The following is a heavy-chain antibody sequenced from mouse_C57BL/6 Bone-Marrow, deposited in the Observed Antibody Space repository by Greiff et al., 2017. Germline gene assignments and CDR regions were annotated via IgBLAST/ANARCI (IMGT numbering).Heavy chain of an antibody. CDR3: ARSIYGYDPYYFDY. J-gene: IGHJ2*01. D-gene: IGHD2-2*01. Sequence: QVHVKQSGAELVRPGSSVKLSCKASGYTFTSYWMHWVKQRPIQGLEWIGNIDPSDSETHYNQKFKDKATLTVDKSSSTAYMQLSSLTSEDSAVYYCARSIYGYDPYYFDYWGQGTTLTVSS. CDR2: IDPSDSET. V-gene: IGHV1-52*01. CDR1: GYTFTSYW.